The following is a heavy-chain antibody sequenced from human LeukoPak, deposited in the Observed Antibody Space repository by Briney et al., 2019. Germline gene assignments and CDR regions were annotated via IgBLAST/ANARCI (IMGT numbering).Heavy chain of an antibody. CDR2: IYTSGST. CDR3: ARVVAGSVHNWFDP. CDR1: GGSISSYY. V-gene: IGHV4-4*07. D-gene: IGHD6-19*01. J-gene: IGHJ5*02. Sequence: SETLSLTCTVSGGSISSYYWSWIRQPAGKGLEWIGRIYTSGSTNYNPSLKSRVTISVDTSKNQFSLKLSSVTAADTAVYYCARVVAGSVHNWFDPWGQGTLVTVSS.